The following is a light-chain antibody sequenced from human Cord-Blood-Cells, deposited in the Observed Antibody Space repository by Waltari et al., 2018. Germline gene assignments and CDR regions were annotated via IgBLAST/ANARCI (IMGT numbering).Light chain of an antibody. CDR1: QSISSY. CDR2: AAS. J-gene: IGKJ3*01. CDR3: QQSYSTPRP. Sequence: DIQMTQSPSSLSASVGDRVTITCRASQSISSYLNWYQQQPGKAPKLLIYAASSLQSGVPSRFSGTRSGTDFTPTISSLQPEDFATYYCQQSYSTPRPFCPGTKVDIK. V-gene: IGKV1-39*01.